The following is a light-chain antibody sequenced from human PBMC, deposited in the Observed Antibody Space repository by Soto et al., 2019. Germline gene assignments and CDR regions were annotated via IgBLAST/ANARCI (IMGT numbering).Light chain of an antibody. J-gene: IGLJ1*01. V-gene: IGLV2-23*01. CDR2: EGS. CDR3: CSYAGSSTSL. CDR1: SSDVGSYNL. Sequence: QSVLTQPASVSGSPGQWITISCTGTSSDVGSYNLVSWYQQHPGKAPKLMIYEGSKRPSGVSNRFSGSKSGNTASLTISGLQAEDEADYYCCSYAGSSTSLFGTGTKSPS.